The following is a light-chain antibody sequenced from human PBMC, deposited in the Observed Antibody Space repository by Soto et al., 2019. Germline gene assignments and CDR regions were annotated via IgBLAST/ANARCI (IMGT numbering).Light chain of an antibody. Sequence: EIVLTQSPATLSLSPGEGATLSCRASQRVSSYLAWYQQKPGQAPRLLIYDASNRATGIPARFSGSGSGTEFTLTISSLEPEDFAVYYCQQRSNRPPYTFGQGTKLEIK. CDR2: DAS. V-gene: IGKV3-11*01. J-gene: IGKJ2*01. CDR3: QQRSNRPPYT. CDR1: QRVSSY.